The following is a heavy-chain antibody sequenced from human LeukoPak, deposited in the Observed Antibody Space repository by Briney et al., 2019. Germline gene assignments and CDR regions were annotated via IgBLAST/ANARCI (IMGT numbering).Heavy chain of an antibody. V-gene: IGHV1-46*01. J-gene: IGHJ4*02. CDR2: INPGGGGT. Sequence: ASVKVSCKASGYTFTSYYMHWVRQAPGQGLEWMGIINPGGGGTNYAQNFQGRVTMTRDTSTSTVHMELSSLRSEDTAMYYCARDNSRNSNDYWGQGTLVTVSS. CDR1: GYTFTSYY. CDR3: ARDNSRNSNDY. D-gene: IGHD1-20*01.